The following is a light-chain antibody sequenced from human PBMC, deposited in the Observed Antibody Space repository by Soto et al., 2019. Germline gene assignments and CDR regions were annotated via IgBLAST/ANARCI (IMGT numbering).Light chain of an antibody. J-gene: IGLJ2*01. V-gene: IGLV6-57*04. CDR1: SGSIASNY. Sequence: NFMLTQPHSVSESPGKTVTISCTRSSGSIASNYVQWYQQRPGSAPTTVIYEDNQRPSGVPDRFSGSIDSASNSASLTISGLKTEDDADYYCQSYDSSNVVFGGGTKVTVL. CDR2: EDN. CDR3: QSYDSSNVV.